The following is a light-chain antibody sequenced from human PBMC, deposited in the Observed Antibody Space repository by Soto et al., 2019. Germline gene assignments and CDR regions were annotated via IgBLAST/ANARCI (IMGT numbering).Light chain of an antibody. CDR1: SSNIGNNF. Sequence: QSVLTQPPSVSAAPGQKVTISCSGSSSNIGNNFVSWYQHLPGTAPKLLIYDNNKRSSGIPDRFSGSKSGTSATLGITGLQTGDEAYYYCGTLDSSLSAWVFGGGTKVTVL. CDR2: DNN. J-gene: IGLJ3*02. V-gene: IGLV1-51*01. CDR3: GTLDSSLSAWV.